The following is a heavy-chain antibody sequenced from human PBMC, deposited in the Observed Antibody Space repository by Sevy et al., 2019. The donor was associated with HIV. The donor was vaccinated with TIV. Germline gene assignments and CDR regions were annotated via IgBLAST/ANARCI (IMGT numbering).Heavy chain of an antibody. D-gene: IGHD3-9*01. V-gene: IGHV3-23*01. J-gene: IGHJ4*02. Sequence: GGSLRLSCAASGFTFSSYAMSWVRQAPGKGLEWVSAISGSGGSTYYADSVKGRFTISRDNSKNTLYLQMNSLRAGDTAVYYCAKEYYDILTGSPGGVDYWGQGTLVTVSS. CDR1: GFTFSSYA. CDR3: AKEYYDILTGSPGGVDY. CDR2: ISGSGGST.